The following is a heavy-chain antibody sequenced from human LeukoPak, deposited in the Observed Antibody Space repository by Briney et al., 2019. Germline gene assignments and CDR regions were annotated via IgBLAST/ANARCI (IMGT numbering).Heavy chain of an antibody. D-gene: IGHD3-22*01. CDR1: GFTFSSYG. Sequence: GGSLRLSCAASGFTFSSYGMHWVRQAPGKRLEWVAVISYDGSNKYYADSVKGRFTISRDNSKNTLYLQMNSLRAEDTAVYYCAKGSAYYDSSGYIFDYWGQGTRVTVSS. CDR3: AKGSAYYDSSGYIFDY. J-gene: IGHJ4*02. V-gene: IGHV3-30*18. CDR2: ISYDGSNK.